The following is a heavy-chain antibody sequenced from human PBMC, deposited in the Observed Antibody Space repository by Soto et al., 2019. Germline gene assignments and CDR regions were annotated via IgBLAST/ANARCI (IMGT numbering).Heavy chain of an antibody. CDR2: ISGSGGST. D-gene: IGHD3-22*01. Sequence: GGSLRLSCAASGFTFSSYAMSWVRQAPGKGLEWVSAISGSGGSTYYADSVKGRFTISRDNSKNTLYLQMNSLRAEDTAVYYGAKDGGRGPIWYDSSGYYSPPPADYWGQGTLVTVSS. J-gene: IGHJ4*02. CDR3: AKDGGRGPIWYDSSGYYSPPPADY. V-gene: IGHV3-23*01. CDR1: GFTFSSYA.